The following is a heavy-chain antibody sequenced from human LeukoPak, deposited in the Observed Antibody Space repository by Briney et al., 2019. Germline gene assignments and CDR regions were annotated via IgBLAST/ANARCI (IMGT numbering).Heavy chain of an antibody. CDR2: IYHSGST. V-gene: IGHV4-30-2*01. CDR3: ARGYCSGGSCYPFDY. J-gene: IGHJ4*02. D-gene: IGHD2-15*01. CDR1: GGSISSGGYS. Sequence: PSETLSLTCAVSGGSISSGGYSWSWIRQPPGKGLEWIGYIYHSGSTYYNPSLKSRVTISVDRSKNQFSLKLSSVTAADTAVYYCARGYCSGGSCYPFDYWGQGTLVTVSP.